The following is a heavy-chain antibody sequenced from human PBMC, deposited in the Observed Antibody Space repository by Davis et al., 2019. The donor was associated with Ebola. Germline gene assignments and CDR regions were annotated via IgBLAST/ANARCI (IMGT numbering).Heavy chain of an antibody. D-gene: IGHD2-2*01. CDR2: ISSSSSYI. CDR1: GFTFSGSA. J-gene: IGHJ4*02. Sequence: GESLKISCAASGFTFSGSAMNWVRQAPGKGLEWVSSISSSSSYIYYADSVKGRFTISRDNAKNSLYLQMNSLRAEDTAVYYCARVGSSTSLDYWGQGTLVTVSS. V-gene: IGHV3-21*01. CDR3: ARVGSSTSLDY.